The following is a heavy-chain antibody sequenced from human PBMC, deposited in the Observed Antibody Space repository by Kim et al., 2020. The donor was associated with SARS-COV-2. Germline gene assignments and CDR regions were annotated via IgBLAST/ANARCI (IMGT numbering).Heavy chain of an antibody. V-gene: IGHV4-59*13. CDR1: GGSISSYY. CDR3: ARVARRQLWLQGYYFDY. J-gene: IGHJ4*02. Sequence: SETLSLTCTVSGGSISSYYWSWIRQPPGKGLEWIGYIYYSGSTNYNPSLKSRVTISVDTSKNQFSLKLSSVTAADTAVYYCARVARRQLWLQGYYFDYWGQGTLVTVSS. CDR2: IYYSGST. D-gene: IGHD5-18*01.